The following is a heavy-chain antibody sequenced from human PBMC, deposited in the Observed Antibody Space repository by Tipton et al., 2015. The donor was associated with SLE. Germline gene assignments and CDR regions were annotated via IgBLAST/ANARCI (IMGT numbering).Heavy chain of an antibody. D-gene: IGHD2-15*01. CDR3: AGAWQGYCSGGTCYVLDY. CDR2: FYYSGST. CDR1: GGSISSSSYY. J-gene: IGHJ4*02. Sequence: TLSLTCTVSGGSISSSSYYWGWIRQPPGKGLEWIGSFYYSGSTYYNPSLKSRVTISVDTSKNQFSLKLGSVTAADTAVYYCAGAWQGYCSGGTCYVLDYWGQGTLVTVSS. V-gene: IGHV4-39*07.